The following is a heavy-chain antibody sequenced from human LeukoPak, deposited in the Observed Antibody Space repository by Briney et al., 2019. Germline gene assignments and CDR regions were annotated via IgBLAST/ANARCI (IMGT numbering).Heavy chain of an antibody. D-gene: IGHD7-27*01. CDR3: ARDHNWGFDY. CDR1: GFTFSTYS. CDR2: ISNDDI. J-gene: IGHJ4*02. Sequence: PGGSLRLSCEASGFTFSTYSMSWVRQAPGKGLEWVSYISNDDIFYADSVEGRFTISRDNAKSSVYLQMNSLRADDTAVYYCARDHNWGFDYWGRGTLVSVSS. V-gene: IGHV3-48*04.